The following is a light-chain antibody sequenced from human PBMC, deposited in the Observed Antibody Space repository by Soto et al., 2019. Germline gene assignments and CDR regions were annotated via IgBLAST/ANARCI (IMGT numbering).Light chain of an antibody. Sequence: DLVMTQSPDSLAVSLGERATINCKSSQSVLYSFTNNNYLAWYQQRPGQPPKLLIYWASTRESGVPDRFSGSGSGIDFTLTITSLQAEDVAVYYCQQSGSTPPTFGQGTKLEIK. CDR1: QSVLYSFTNNNY. V-gene: IGKV4-1*01. J-gene: IGKJ2*01. CDR3: QQSGSTPPT. CDR2: WAS.